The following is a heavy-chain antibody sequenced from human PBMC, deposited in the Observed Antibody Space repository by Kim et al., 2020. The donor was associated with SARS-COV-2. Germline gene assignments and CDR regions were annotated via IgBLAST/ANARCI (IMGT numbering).Heavy chain of an antibody. V-gene: IGHV3-30*18. CDR2: ISYDGSNK. D-gene: IGHD2-15*01. Sequence: GGSLRLSCAASGFTFSSYGMHWVRQAPGKGLEWVAVISYDGSNKYYADSVKGRFTISRDNSKNTLYLQMNSLRAEDTAVYYCANGADCSGGSCYSRWYC. CDR1: GFTFSSYG. J-gene: IGHJ2*01. CDR3: ANGADCSGGSCYSRWYC.